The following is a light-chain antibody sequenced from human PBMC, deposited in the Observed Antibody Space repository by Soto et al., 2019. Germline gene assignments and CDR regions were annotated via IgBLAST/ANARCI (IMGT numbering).Light chain of an antibody. J-gene: IGKJ1*01. Sequence: DLQMTQSPSTLSASVGDRVTITCRASQSISSWLAWYQQKPGKAPKLLIYKASSLESGVPSRFSGRGPGKDFTLTISSLQPDDFAAYYCQQYNSYPWTFGQGTKVEIK. CDR1: QSISSW. V-gene: IGKV1-5*03. CDR2: KAS. CDR3: QQYNSYPWT.